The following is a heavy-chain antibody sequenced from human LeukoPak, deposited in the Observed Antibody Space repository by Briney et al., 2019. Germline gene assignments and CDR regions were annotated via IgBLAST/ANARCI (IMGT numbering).Heavy chain of an antibody. D-gene: IGHD6-19*01. CDR2: ISYDGTKT. CDR3: ARDFQHSSGWYDSDY. V-gene: IGHV3-30*03. J-gene: IGHJ4*02. CDR1: GFTFNKYG. Sequence: PGGSLRLSCAASGFTFNKYGMHWVRQAPGKGLEWVALISYDGTKTYYADSVKGRFTISRDNSKNTLYLQMNSLRAEDTAVYYCARDFQHSSGWYDSDYWGQGTLVTVSS.